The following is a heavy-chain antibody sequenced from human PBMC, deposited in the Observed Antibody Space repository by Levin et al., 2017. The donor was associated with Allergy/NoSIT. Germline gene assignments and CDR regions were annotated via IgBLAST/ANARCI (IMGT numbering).Heavy chain of an antibody. D-gene: IGHD3-10*01. V-gene: IGHV2-5*02. CDR2: IFWDDDK. Sequence: SGPTLVKPPQTLTLTCTFSGFSLSTSGVGVGWIRQSPGKVPEFLALIFWDDDKPINPSLKSRLTITKDTSKNQVVLTMTKMDPADTGTYFCAHRLWFGASMSDAFDVWGRGTVVTVSS. CDR3: AHRLWFGASMSDAFDV. J-gene: IGHJ3*01. CDR1: GFSLSTSGVG.